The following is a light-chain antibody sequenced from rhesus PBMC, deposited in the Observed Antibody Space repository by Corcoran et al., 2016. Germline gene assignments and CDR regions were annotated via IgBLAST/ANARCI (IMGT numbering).Light chain of an antibody. V-gene: IGKV1-25*01. CDR1: QGISSY. Sequence: DIQMTQSPSSLSASVGDTVTITCRASQGISSYLAWYQQKPGKAPKLLIYKASTLQSGVHSRFSGSGSGTDFTRPCSSLQPEDFATYYCQQHNSYPFTFGPGTKLDIK. CDR3: QQHNSYPFT. CDR2: KAS. J-gene: IGKJ3*01.